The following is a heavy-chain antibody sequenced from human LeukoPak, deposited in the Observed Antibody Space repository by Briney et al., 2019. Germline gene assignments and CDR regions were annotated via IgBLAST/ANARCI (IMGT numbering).Heavy chain of an antibody. CDR1: GFTFSSYE. D-gene: IGHD6-19*01. CDR2: ISSSGTTI. V-gene: IGHV3-48*03. Sequence: GGSLRLSCAASGFTFSSYEMNWVRQAPGKGLEWVSYISSSGTTIYYADSVNGRFTISRDNARNALYLQMNSLRAEDTAVYYCAREAAGYSSGWPDYWGQGTLVTVSS. J-gene: IGHJ4*02. CDR3: AREAAGYSSGWPDY.